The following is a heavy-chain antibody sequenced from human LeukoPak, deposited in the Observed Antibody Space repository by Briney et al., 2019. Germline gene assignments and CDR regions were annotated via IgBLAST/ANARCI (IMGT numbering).Heavy chain of an antibody. D-gene: IGHD1-14*01. CDR2: IYPGDSDT. CDR1: GYSFTNYW. V-gene: IGHV5-51*01. CDR3: ARLTPSATGGDY. Sequence: GESLKISCKGSGYSFTNYWIGWVRRMPGKDLEWMGIIYPGDSDTRYSPSFQGQVTISADKSISSAYLQWRSLKASDTAMYYCARLTPSATGGDYWGQGTLVTVSS. J-gene: IGHJ4*02.